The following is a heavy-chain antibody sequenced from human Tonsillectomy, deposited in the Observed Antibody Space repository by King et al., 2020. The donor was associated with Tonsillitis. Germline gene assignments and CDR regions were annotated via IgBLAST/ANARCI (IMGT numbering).Heavy chain of an antibody. D-gene: IGHD3-10*01. CDR2: ISYDGSNK. Sequence: QLVQSGGGVVQPGRSLRLSCAASGFTFSSYAMHWVRQAPGKGLEWVAVISYDGSNKYYSTSVKGRFTISRDNSKNTLYLQMNSLRAEDTAVYYCARDALLWFGEPTGGGQGTLVTVSS. J-gene: IGHJ4*02. CDR1: GFTFSSYA. V-gene: IGHV3-30-3*01. CDR3: ARDALLWFGEPTG.